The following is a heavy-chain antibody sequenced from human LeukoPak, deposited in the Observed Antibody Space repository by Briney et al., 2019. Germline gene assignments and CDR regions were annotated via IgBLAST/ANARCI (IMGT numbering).Heavy chain of an antibody. V-gene: IGHV3-21*01. J-gene: IGHJ4*02. CDR3: ARDGGGGLDY. CDR1: GFTFSNYN. CDR2: ISISSNYI. Sequence: GGSLRLSCAAPGFTFSNYNMNWVRQAPGKGLEWVSCISISSNYIYYPDSVKGRFTISRDNAKNSLYLQMNSLRAEDTAVYYCARDGGGGLDYWGQGTLVTVSS. D-gene: IGHD2-15*01.